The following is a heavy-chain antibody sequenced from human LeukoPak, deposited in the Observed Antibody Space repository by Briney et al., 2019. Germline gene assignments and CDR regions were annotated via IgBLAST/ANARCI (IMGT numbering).Heavy chain of an antibody. D-gene: IGHD3-22*01. J-gene: IGHJ5*02. CDR3: AREWSDYYDSSGYYLNWFDP. V-gene: IGHV1-2*02. Sequence: ASVKVSCKASGYTFTSYYMHWVRQAPGQGLEWMGWINPNSGGTNYAQKFQGRVTMTRDTSISTAYMELSRLRSDDTAVYYCAREWSDYYDSSGYYLNWFDPWGQGTLVTVSS. CDR2: INPNSGGT. CDR1: GYTFTSYY.